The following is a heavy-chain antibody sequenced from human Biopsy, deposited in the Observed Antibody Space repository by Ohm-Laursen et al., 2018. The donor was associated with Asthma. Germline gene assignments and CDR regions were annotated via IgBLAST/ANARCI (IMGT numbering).Heavy chain of an antibody. D-gene: IGHD3-3*01. V-gene: IGHV3-23*01. CDR2: ISGSGGST. J-gene: IGHJ4*02. Sequence: SLRLSCAASGFTFSSYAMNWVRQAPGKGLEWVPAISGSGGSTYYADSVKGRFTISRDNSKNTLYLQMNSLRAEDTAVYYCASQSSGPDFWSGYYYFDYWGQGTLVTVSS. CDR3: ASQSSGPDFWSGYYYFDY. CDR1: GFTFSSYA.